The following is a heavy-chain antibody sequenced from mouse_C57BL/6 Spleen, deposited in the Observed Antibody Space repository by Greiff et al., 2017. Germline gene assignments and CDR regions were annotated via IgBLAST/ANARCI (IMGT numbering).Heavy chain of an antibody. CDR1: GYAFSSSW. CDR2: IYPGDGDT. D-gene: IGHD1-1*01. CDR3: ARPLGSHWYFDV. V-gene: IGHV1-82*01. Sequence: VQRVASGPELVKPGASVKISCKASGYAFSSSWMNWVKQRPGKGLEWIGRIYPGDGDTNYNGKFKGKATLTADKSSSTAYMQLSSLTSEDSAVYFCARPLGSHWYFDVWGTGTTVTVSS. J-gene: IGHJ1*03.